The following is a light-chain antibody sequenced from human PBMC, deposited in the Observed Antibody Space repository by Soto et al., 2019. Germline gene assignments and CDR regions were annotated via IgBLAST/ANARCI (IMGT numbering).Light chain of an antibody. CDR2: GTS. Sequence: EIVLTQSPGTLSLSPGERATLSCRASQSVSSSYLAWYQQKPGQAPRLLIYGTSKRATGIPDRFSGSGSGTDFTLTISRLEPEDFAVYYCQQYNNGPPNTFGQGTKLEIK. CDR1: QSVSSSY. V-gene: IGKV3-20*01. J-gene: IGKJ2*01. CDR3: QQYNNGPPNT.